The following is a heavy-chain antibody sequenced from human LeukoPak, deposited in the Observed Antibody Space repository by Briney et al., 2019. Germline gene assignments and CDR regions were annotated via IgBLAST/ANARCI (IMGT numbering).Heavy chain of an antibody. CDR1: GYAFTTFG. J-gene: IGHJ4*02. Sequence: ASVKVSCKASGYAFTTFGIMWVRQAPGQGLEWMGWISTSKTYTRYAQKVQGRATLTTDPSMSTAYLELTSLTSDDTAVYFCARASDTSWPFDFWGQGTKVTVSS. D-gene: IGHD2-2*01. CDR3: ARASDTSWPFDF. V-gene: IGHV1-18*01. CDR2: ISTSKTYT.